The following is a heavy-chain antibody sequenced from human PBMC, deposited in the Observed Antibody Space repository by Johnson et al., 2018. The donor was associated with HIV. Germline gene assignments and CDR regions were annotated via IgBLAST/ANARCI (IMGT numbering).Heavy chain of an antibody. D-gene: IGHD1-26*01. Sequence: QVQLVESGGGVVQPGRSLRLSCAASGFTFRNYAIHWVRQAPGQGLEWVAVMSSDGSTEYYADSVKGRFTISRDNSENTLYLQMNSLRAEDTAVYYCAKDLGEGSYLTDDAFDIWGQGTMVTVSS. CDR3: AKDLGEGSYLTDDAFDI. CDR1: GFTFRNYA. V-gene: IGHV3-30-3*01. CDR2: MSSDGSTE. J-gene: IGHJ3*02.